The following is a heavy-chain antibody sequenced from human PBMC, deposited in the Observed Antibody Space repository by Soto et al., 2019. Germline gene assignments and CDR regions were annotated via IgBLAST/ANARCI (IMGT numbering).Heavy chain of an antibody. V-gene: IGHV3-21*02. Sequence: EDQLVESGGGLVKPGGSLRLSCAASGFSFDTYKRNWVRQAPGKGLEWASSISSGRPDIFYADSVRGRFTISRDDAKKSLFLQMNSLRADDTAVYYCARDHLGIAAGDFDLWGQGTLVTVSS. CDR2: ISSGRPDI. CDR3: ARDHLGIAAGDFDL. CDR1: GFSFDTYK. J-gene: IGHJ4*02. D-gene: IGHD6-19*01.